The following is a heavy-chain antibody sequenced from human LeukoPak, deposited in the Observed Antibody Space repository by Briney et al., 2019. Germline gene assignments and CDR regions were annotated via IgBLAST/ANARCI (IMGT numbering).Heavy chain of an antibody. Sequence: GGSLRLSCAASGFTFSSYWMHWVRQAPGKGLVRVSRINSDGGSTSYTDSVKGRFTTSRDNAKNTLYLQMNSLRAEDTAVYYCARRSAAKDAFDIWGQGTKVTVSS. J-gene: IGHJ3*02. CDR1: GFTFSSYW. CDR2: INSDGGST. CDR3: ARRSAAKDAFDI. V-gene: IGHV3-74*01. D-gene: IGHD6-25*01.